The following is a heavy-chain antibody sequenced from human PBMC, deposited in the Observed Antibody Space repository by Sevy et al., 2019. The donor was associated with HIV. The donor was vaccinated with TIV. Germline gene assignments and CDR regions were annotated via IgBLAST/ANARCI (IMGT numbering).Heavy chain of an antibody. V-gene: IGHV3-74*01. Sequence: GGSLRLSCAASGFTFSSYWMHWVRHAPGKGLVWVSRISSDGSSTSYADSVRGRFTISRDNAKNTLYLQMNSLRAEDTAVYYCARDGRGSRDFDYWGQGTLVTVS. CDR2: ISSDGSST. CDR1: GFTFSSYW. CDR3: ARDGRGSRDFDY. J-gene: IGHJ4*02. D-gene: IGHD1-1*01.